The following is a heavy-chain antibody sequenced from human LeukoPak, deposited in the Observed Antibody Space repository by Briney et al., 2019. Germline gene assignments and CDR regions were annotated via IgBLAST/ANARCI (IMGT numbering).Heavy chain of an antibody. CDR3: ATPGRRWDYFDY. CDR1: GFTLSNAW. D-gene: IGHD5-24*01. V-gene: IGHV3-15*01. CDR2: IKTKTDGGTA. Sequence: GGSLRLSCTVSGFTLSNAWMTWVRQAPGKGLEWIGRIKTKTDGGTADYAAPVKGRFTILRDDSKNTVYLQMNSLKIEDTAVYSCATPGRRWDYFDYWGRGTLVTVSP. J-gene: IGHJ4*02.